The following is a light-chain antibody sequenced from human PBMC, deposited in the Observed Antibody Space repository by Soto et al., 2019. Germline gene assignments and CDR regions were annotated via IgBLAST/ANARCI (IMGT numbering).Light chain of an antibody. J-gene: IGLJ1*01. Sequence: QSALTQPASVSGSPGQSITISCTGSTSDVGAYNYVSWYKHHPGQAPQLMIYEVSNRPSGVSHRFSGSRSGNTASLTISGLQAEDEADYYCSSYTSGSTLYVFGTGTKVTVL. V-gene: IGLV2-14*01. CDR1: TSDVGAYNY. CDR2: EVS. CDR3: SSYTSGSTLYV.